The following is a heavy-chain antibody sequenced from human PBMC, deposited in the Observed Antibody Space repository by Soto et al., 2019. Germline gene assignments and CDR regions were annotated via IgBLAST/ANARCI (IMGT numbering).Heavy chain of an antibody. D-gene: IGHD5-18*01. Sequence: QVQLVQSGAEVKKPESSVKVSCKAPGGTFSTYAISWVRQAPGQGLEWMGGIIPMFGTANYAHRFQDRVTITADESTNTVDMELSSLRSEDTAVYFCASGIQLWLRRINNGYSGWGQGTLVTVSS. V-gene: IGHV1-69*12. CDR2: IIPMFGTA. J-gene: IGHJ4*02. CDR3: ASGIQLWLRRINNGYSG. CDR1: GGTFSTYA.